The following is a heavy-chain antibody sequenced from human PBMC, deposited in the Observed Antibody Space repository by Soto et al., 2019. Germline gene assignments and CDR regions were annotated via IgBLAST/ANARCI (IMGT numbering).Heavy chain of an antibody. CDR2: ISSNGGST. CDR3: AREPDYDILTGYYKGAFDI. CDR1: GFTFSSYA. Sequence: EVQLVKSGGGLVQPGGSLRLSCAASGFTFSSYAMHWVRQAPGKGLEYVSAISSNGGSTYYANSVKGRFTSSRDNSKNTLYRQMSSLRAEDMAVYYCAREPDYDILTGYYKGAFDIWGQVTMVTVSS. V-gene: IGHV3-64*01. D-gene: IGHD3-9*01. J-gene: IGHJ3*02.